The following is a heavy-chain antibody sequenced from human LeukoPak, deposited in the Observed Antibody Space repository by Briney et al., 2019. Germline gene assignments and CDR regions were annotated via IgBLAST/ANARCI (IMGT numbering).Heavy chain of an antibody. V-gene: IGHV3-64*01. CDR1: GFTFSSYA. CDR3: ARDVTPNRAFDY. Sequence: PGGSLRLSCAASGFTFSSYAMHWVRQAPGKGLEYVSAISSNGGSTYYANSVKGRFTISRDNSKNTLYLQMGSLRAEDMAVYYCARDVTPNRAFDYWGQGTLVTVSS. J-gene: IGHJ4*02. D-gene: IGHD2-21*02. CDR2: ISSNGGST.